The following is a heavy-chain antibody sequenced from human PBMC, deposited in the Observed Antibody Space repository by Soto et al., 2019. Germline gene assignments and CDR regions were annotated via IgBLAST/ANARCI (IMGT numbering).Heavy chain of an antibody. CDR3: AKTLRDCGGDCLDAFDI. J-gene: IGHJ3*02. Sequence: PGGSLRLSCAASGFTFSSYAMSWVRQAPGKGLEWVSAISGSGGSTYYADSVKGRFTISRDNSKNTLYLQMNSLRAEDTAVYYCAKTLRDCGGDCLDAFDIWGQGTMVTVSS. V-gene: IGHV3-23*01. D-gene: IGHD2-21*01. CDR1: GFTFSSYA. CDR2: ISGSGGST.